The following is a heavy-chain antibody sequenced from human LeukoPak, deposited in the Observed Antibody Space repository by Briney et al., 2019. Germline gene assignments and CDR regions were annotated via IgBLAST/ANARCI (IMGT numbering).Heavy chain of an antibody. CDR2: IYYSGST. D-gene: IGHD5-24*01. CDR1: GGSISSYY. V-gene: IGHV4-59*12. J-gene: IGHJ4*02. CDR3: ARARRTGYNTANYFDY. Sequence: SETLSLTCTVSGGSISSYYWSWIRQPPGKGLEWIGYIYYSGSTNYNISLKSRITISVDTSKDQFSLMLSSVTAADTAVYYCARARRTGYNTANYFDYWGQGTLVTVSS.